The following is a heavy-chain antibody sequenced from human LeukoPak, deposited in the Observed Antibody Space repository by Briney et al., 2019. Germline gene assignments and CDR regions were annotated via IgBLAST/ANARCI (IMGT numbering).Heavy chain of an antibody. D-gene: IGHD3-9*01. Sequence: GGSLRLSCAASGFTFSSYSMNWVRQAPGKGLEWVSSISSSSSYIYYADSVKGRFTISRDNAKNSLYLQMNSLRAEDTAVYYCASLTVLRYFDATQFDYWGQGTLVTVS. CDR2: ISSSSSYI. CDR3: ASLTVLRYFDATQFDY. J-gene: IGHJ4*02. CDR1: GFTFSSYS. V-gene: IGHV3-21*01.